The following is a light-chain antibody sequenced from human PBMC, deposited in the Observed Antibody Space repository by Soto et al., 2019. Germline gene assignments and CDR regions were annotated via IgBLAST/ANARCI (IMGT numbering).Light chain of an antibody. J-gene: IGKJ1*01. CDR1: QSVSSN. CDR3: QQYNNWPRT. CDR2: SAS. Sequence: EIVVTQSPATLSVSPGERATLSCRASQSVSSNLAWYQQKPGQAPRLLIYSASNRATGIPARFSGSGSGTDFSLTISSLQSEDFAVYYCQQYNNWPRTFGQGTQVEIK. V-gene: IGKV3D-15*01.